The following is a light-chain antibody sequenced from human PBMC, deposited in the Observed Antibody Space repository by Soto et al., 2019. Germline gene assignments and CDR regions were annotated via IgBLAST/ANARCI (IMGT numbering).Light chain of an antibody. CDR1: SGDVGGYNY. V-gene: IGLV2-14*01. CDR3: SSYTSISTLL. J-gene: IGLJ2*01. CDR2: EVS. Sequence: QSALTQPASVSGSPGQSITISCTGTSGDVGGYNYVSWYQQHPGKAPKLMIYEVSHRPSGVSNRFSGSKSGNTASLTISGRQAEEDADYFCSSYTSISTLLFGGGTKLTVL.